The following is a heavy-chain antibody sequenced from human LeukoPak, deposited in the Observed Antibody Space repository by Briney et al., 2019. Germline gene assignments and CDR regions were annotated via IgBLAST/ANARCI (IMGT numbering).Heavy chain of an antibody. D-gene: IGHD5-18*01. V-gene: IGHV3-23*01. CDR1: GFTFSSYG. CDR3: AKDGDVRSGYSYVDY. Sequence: GGTLRLSCAASGFTFSSYGMSWVRQAPGKGLEWASAISGSGGSTYYADSVKGRFTISRDNSKNTLYLQMNSLRAEDTAAYYCAKDGDVRSGYSYVDYWGQGTLVTVSS. J-gene: IGHJ4*02. CDR2: ISGSGGST.